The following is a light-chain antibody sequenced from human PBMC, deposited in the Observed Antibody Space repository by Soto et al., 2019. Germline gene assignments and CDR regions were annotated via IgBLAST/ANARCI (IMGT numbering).Light chain of an antibody. CDR1: QSISSY. J-gene: IGKJ2*01. CDR3: QHSYSTPYT. CDR2: AAS. Sequence: DIQMTQYPSSLSASVGDRVTITCRASQSISSYLNWYQQKPGKAPKLLIYAASSLQSVVPSRFSGSGSETDFTLTISSLQPEDVATYYCQHSYSTPYTFCQGTKLAIK. V-gene: IGKV1-39*01.